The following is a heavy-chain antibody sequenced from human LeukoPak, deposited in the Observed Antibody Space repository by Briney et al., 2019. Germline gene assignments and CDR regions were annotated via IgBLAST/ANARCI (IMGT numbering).Heavy chain of an antibody. CDR1: GYTFTSYD. CDR2: MNPNSGNT. Sequence: ASVKVSCKASGYTFTSYDINWVRQATGQGLEWMGWMNPNSGNTGYAQEFQGRVTITRNTSISTAYMELSSLRSEDTAVYYCARGVDYCSSTSCYYYYMDVWGKGTTVTVSS. V-gene: IGHV1-8*03. CDR3: ARGVDYCSSTSCYYYYMDV. D-gene: IGHD2-2*01. J-gene: IGHJ6*03.